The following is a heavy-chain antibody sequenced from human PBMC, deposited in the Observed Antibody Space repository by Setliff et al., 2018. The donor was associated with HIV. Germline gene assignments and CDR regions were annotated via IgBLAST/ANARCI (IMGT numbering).Heavy chain of an antibody. CDR2: ISGDNGDT. V-gene: IGHV1-18*01. J-gene: IGHJ6*03. CDR1: GYNLNSYG. D-gene: IGHD2-8*02. CDR3: ARVQVGDPYYSYYYMDV. Sequence: GASVKVSCKASGYNLNSYGISWVRQAPGQGPEWMGWISGDNGDTNYAQKFQGRLTMTTDTSTSTAYMELRNLRSDDTAVYYCARVQVGDPYYSYYYMDVWGEGTTVTVSS.